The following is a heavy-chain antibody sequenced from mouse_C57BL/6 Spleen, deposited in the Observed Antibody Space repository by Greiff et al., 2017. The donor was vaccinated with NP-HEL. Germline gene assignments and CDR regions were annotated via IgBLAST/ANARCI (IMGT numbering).Heavy chain of an antibody. CDR3: TTWGYGNYGYAMDY. J-gene: IGHJ4*01. Sequence: VQLQQSGAELVRPGASVKLSCTASGFNIKDDYMHWVKQRPEQGLEWIGWIDPENGDTEYASKFQGKATITADTSSNTAYLQLSSLTSDDTAVYYCTTWGYGNYGYAMDYWGQGTSVTVSS. CDR2: IDPENGDT. D-gene: IGHD2-10*02. V-gene: IGHV14-4*01. CDR1: GFNIKDDY.